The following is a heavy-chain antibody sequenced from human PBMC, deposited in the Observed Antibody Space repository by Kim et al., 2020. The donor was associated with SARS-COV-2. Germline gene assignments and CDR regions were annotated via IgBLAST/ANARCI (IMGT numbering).Heavy chain of an antibody. CDR1: GGSISSSSYY. CDR3: ARHKDDILTGQPQATPGWFDP. J-gene: IGHJ5*02. D-gene: IGHD3-9*01. CDR2: IYYSGST. Sequence: SETLSLTCTVSGGSISSSSYYWGWIRQPPGKGLEWIGSIYYSGSTYYNPSLKSRVTISVDTSKNQFSLKLSSVTAADTAVYYCARHKDDILTGQPQATPGWFDPWGQGTLVTVSS. V-gene: IGHV4-39*01.